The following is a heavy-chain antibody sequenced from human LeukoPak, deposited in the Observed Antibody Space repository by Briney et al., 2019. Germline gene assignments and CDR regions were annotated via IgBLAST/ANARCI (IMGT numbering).Heavy chain of an antibody. J-gene: IGHJ5*02. CDR3: VRAGLSLHWNPDL. CDR2: ISYSGKT. V-gene: IGHV4-59*01. CDR1: GGSISNYY. D-gene: IGHD1-1*01. Sequence: SETLSLTCTVSGGSISNYYWGCIRQPPGKGLEGSGYISYSGKTNNHPSLKSRVTISVDMSKNQFSLKLTSVTAADTAVYYCVRAGLSLHWNPDLWGLGTLVTVSS.